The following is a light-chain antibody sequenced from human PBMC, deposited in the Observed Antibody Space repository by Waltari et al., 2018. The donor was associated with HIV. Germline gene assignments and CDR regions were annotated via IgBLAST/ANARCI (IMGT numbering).Light chain of an antibody. Sequence: DIQMTQSPSSLPASVGARVTLTCRASHDVRDALNWYHQKPGKAPRLLIFGASTLQDGVPSRFTGSGSGTDFTFTVTNLQPEDIGTYFCQQSYISPRTFGQGTMAEI. CDR1: HDVRDA. V-gene: IGKV1-39*01. CDR3: QQSYISPRT. J-gene: IGKJ1*01. CDR2: GAS.